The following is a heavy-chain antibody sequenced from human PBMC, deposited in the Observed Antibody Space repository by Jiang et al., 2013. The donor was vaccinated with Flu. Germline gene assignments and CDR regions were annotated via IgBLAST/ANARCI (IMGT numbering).Heavy chain of an antibody. CDR1: GGSISSYY. CDR3: ARLLRMGGYYYYGMDV. CDR2: IYYSGST. J-gene: IGHJ6*02. D-gene: IGHD1-26*01. V-gene: IGHV4-59*08. Sequence: GSGLVKPSETLSLTCTVSGGSISSYYWSWIRQPPGKGLEWIGYIYYSGSTNYNPSLKSRVTISVDTSKNQFSLKLSSVTAADTAVYYCARLLRMGGYYYYGMDVWGQGT.